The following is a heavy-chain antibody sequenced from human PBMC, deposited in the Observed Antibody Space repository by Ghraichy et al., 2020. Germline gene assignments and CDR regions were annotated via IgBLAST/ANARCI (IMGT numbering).Heavy chain of an antibody. Sequence: SETLSLTCAVYGGSFSAYYWSWIRQPPGKGLEWIAEINHSGRTNYNPSLKSRVTISVDTSKSQFSLILRSVTPADTAVYYCTRGGPTPMILPDWGQGTLVTVSS. J-gene: IGHJ4*02. V-gene: IGHV4-34*01. CDR3: TRGGPTPMILPD. CDR1: GGSFSAYY. CDR2: INHSGRT. D-gene: IGHD3-22*01.